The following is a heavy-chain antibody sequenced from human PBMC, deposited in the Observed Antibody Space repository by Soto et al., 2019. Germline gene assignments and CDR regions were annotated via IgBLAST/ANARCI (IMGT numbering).Heavy chain of an antibody. CDR1: GYTFTGYY. Sequence: ASVKVSCKASGYTFTGYYMHWVRQAPGQGLEWMGWINPNSGGTNYAQKFQGWVTMTRDTSISTAYMELSRLRSDDTAVYYCARGYSGYDYAFDIWGQGTMVTVSS. V-gene: IGHV1-2*04. J-gene: IGHJ3*02. D-gene: IGHD5-12*01. CDR2: INPNSGGT. CDR3: ARGYSGYDYAFDI.